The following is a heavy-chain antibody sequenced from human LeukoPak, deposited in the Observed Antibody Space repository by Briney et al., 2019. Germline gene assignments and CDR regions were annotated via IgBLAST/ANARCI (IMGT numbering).Heavy chain of an antibody. Sequence: PGGSLRLSCAASGFTFSGYSMNWVRQAPGKGLEWVSATTGDGGYTNYADSVKGRFTISRDNSNNMLYLLMNSLRAEDTAVYYCAKCGRPRYYCYYMDVWGKGTTVTVSS. CDR2: TTGDGGYT. J-gene: IGHJ6*03. V-gene: IGHV3-23*01. CDR3: AKCGRPRYYCYYMDV. CDR1: GFTFSGYS.